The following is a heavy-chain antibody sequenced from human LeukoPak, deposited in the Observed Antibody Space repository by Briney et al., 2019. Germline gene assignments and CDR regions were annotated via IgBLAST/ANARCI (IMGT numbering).Heavy chain of an antibody. CDR3: AREGVGGAYAMDV. D-gene: IGHD2-2*01. V-gene: IGHV1-2*02. CDR1: GYTFAAYY. CDR2: VNPNGGGT. Sequence: ASVKVSCRTSGYTFAAYYIHWVRQAPGQGLEWMGWVNPNGGGTNNAQKFKDRLTMTRDTSISTAYMELSSLESDDTAVYFCAREGVGGAYAMDVWGQGTTVTVSS. J-gene: IGHJ6*02.